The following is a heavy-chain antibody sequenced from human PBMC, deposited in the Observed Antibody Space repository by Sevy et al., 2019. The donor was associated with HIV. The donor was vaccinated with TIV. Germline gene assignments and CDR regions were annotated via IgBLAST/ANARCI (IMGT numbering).Heavy chain of an antibody. J-gene: IGHJ5*02. D-gene: IGHD3-10*01. Sequence: ASVKVSCKASGYTFSSFGVSWVRQAPGQGLEWMGWIGAYNGNRKYAQKLQDRVTMTTDTSTNTAYMELRSLRSDDTAVYFSARLSTVRGEFNSFDPWGQGTLVTISS. V-gene: IGHV1-18*01. CDR2: IGAYNGNR. CDR1: GYTFSSFG. CDR3: ARLSTVRGEFNSFDP.